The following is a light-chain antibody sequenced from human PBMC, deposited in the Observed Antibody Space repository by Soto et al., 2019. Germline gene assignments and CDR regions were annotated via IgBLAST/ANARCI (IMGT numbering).Light chain of an antibody. CDR2: EVS. CDR1: SSDVGSDNL. CDR3: CSYAGSSTPWV. V-gene: IGLV2-23*02. J-gene: IGLJ3*02. Sequence: QSALTQPASVSGSPGQSITISCTGTSSDVGSDNLVSWYQQHPGKAPKLMIYEVSKRPSGVSNRFSGSKSGNTASLTISGIQAEDEADYYCCSYAGSSTPWVFGGGTKLTVL.